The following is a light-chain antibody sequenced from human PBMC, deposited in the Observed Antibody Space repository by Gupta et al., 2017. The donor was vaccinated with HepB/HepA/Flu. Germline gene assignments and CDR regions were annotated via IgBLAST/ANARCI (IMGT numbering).Light chain of an antibody. CDR1: SSNIGSNT. CDR2: SNN. CDR3: AAWDDSLNAGV. J-gene: IGLJ3*02. V-gene: IGLV1-44*01. Sequence: QSVLTQPPSASGTPGQRVTISCSGSSSNIGSNTVNWYQQLPGTAPQLLIYSNNQRPSGVPDRFSGSKSGTSASLAIXGXQSEDEXDYYCAAWDDSLNAGVFGGGTKLTVL.